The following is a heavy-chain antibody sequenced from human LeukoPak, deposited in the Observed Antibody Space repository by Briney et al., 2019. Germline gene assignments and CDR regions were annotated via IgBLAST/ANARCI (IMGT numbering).Heavy chain of an antibody. CDR2: FYHSGST. Sequence: PSETLSLTYTVSGGSISSYCWSWIRQPPGKGLEWIGYFYHSGSTNYNSSLMGRATISIDTSKNQIFLNLNSLTAADTAVYYCAKKGGRFWSSYYLYARGQRSLVIVSS. CDR3: AKKGGRFWSSYYLYA. V-gene: IGHV4-59*01. J-gene: IGHJ4*02. CDR1: GGSISSYC. D-gene: IGHD3-3*01.